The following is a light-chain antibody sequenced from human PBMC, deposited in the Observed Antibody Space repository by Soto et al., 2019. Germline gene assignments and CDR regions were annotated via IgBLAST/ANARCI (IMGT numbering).Light chain of an antibody. CDR2: GAS. CDR3: QHYGSEGT. V-gene: IGKV3-20*01. CDR1: QSISSGH. Sequence: EIVLTQSPSTLSLSPGERATLSCRASQSISSGHLAWYQQKPDQAPRLLMYGASNRATGIPDRFSGSGSGTDFTLTISRLEPEDFAVYYCQHYGSEGTVGPGPKVDIK. J-gene: IGKJ3*01.